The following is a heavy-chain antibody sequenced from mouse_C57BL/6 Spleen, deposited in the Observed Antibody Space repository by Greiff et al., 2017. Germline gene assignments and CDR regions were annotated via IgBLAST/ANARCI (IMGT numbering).Heavy chain of an antibody. CDR2: ISSGSSTI. J-gene: IGHJ1*03. Sequence: VQLKESGGGLVKPGGSLKLSCAASGFTFSDYGMHWVRQAPEKGLEWVAYISSGSSTIYYADTVKGRFTISRDNAKNTLFLQMTSLRSEDTAMYYCARVGYVSNYWYFDVWGTGTTVTVSS. CDR1: GFTFSDYG. D-gene: IGHD1-1*01. V-gene: IGHV5-17*01. CDR3: ARVGYVSNYWYFDV.